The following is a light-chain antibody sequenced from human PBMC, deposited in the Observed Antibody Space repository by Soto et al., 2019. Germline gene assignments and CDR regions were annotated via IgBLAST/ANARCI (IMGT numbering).Light chain of an antibody. V-gene: IGLV2-8*01. CDR1: ISDVGGYNY. CDR2: EVN. Sequence: QSVLTQPPSASGSPGQSVTISCTGTISDVGGYNYVAWYQQHPGKAPKLMIYEVNKRPSGVPDRFSGSKSGSTASLTVSGLQAEDEADYYCSSYVGSSTYVFGTGTKVTVL. J-gene: IGLJ1*01. CDR3: SSYVGSSTYV.